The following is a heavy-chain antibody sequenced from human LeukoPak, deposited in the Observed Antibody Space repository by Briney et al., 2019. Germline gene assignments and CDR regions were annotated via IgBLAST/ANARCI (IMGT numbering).Heavy chain of an antibody. CDR3: ARDMDSSGWYGNPLDY. J-gene: IGHJ4*02. D-gene: IGHD6-19*01. CDR2: ISSSSSYI. V-gene: IGHV3-21*01. CDR1: GFTFSSYS. Sequence: PGGSLRLSCAASGFTFSSYSMNWVRQAPGKGLEWVSSISSSSSYIYYADSVKGRFTISRDNAKNSLYLQMNSLRAEDTAVYYCARDMDSSGWYGNPLDYWGQGTLVTVSS.